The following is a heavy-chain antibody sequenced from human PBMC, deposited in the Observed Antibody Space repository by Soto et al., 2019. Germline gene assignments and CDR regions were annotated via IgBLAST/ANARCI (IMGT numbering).Heavy chain of an antibody. Sequence: SETLSLTCTVSGGSISNYYWSWIRQPPGRGLEWIGHIFYSGSTNYNPAIKSRVTISVDTSKSQFSLKLSSVTAADTVVYYCAKDSGYNYGYFRWFDPWGQGTLVTVS. CDR1: GGSISNYY. CDR2: IFYSGST. CDR3: AKDSGYNYGYFRWFDP. D-gene: IGHD5-18*01. J-gene: IGHJ5*02. V-gene: IGHV4-59*01.